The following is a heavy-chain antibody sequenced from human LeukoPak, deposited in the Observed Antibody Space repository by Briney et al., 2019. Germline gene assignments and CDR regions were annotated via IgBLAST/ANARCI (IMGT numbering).Heavy chain of an antibody. J-gene: IGHJ4*02. CDR3: ARDLGVAVRPFSLFY. Sequence: ASVKVSCKASGYTFTGYYMHWVRQAPGQGPEWMGWINPKSGVTNYAQKFQGRVTMTSDTSISTAYMNFSRLRSDDTAMYYCARDLGVAVRPFSLFYWGQGTLVTVSS. D-gene: IGHD6-6*01. CDR1: GYTFTGYY. V-gene: IGHV1-2*02. CDR2: INPKSGVT.